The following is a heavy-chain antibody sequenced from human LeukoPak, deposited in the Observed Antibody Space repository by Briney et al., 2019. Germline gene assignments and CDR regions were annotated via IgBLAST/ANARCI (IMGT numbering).Heavy chain of an antibody. D-gene: IGHD3-9*01. CDR1: GFTFSSYG. CDR2: ISYDGSNK. V-gene: IGHV3-30*18. CDR3: AKVKIRYFDWLLIYFDY. Sequence: GRSLRLSCAASGFTFSSYGMHWVRQAPGKGLEWVAVISYDGSNKYYADSVKGRFTISRDNSKNTLYLQMNSLRAEDTAVYYCAKVKIRYFDWLLIYFDYWGQGTLVTVSS. J-gene: IGHJ4*02.